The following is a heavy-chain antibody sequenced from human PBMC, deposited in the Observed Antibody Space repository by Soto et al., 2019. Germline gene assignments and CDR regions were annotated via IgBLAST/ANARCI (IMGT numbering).Heavy chain of an antibody. CDR3: AKDNDVVVSAAHFDY. Sequence: PGGSLRLSCSASGFTFSSYAMNWVRQAPGKGLEWVSGISGSGGGRYYADSVKGRFTISRDNSKNTLYLQMNSLRAEDTAVYYCAKDNDVVVSAAHFDYWGQGTLVTVSS. CDR1: GFTFSSYA. D-gene: IGHD2-2*01. CDR2: ISGSGGGR. J-gene: IGHJ4*02. V-gene: IGHV3-23*01.